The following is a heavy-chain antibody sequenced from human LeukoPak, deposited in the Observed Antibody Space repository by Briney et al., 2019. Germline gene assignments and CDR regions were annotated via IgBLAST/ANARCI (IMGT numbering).Heavy chain of an antibody. CDR2: IYYSGST. V-gene: IGHV4-59*01. CDR1: GGSISSYY. Sequence: KSSETLSLTCTVSGGSISSYYWSWIRQPPGKGLEWIGNIYYSGSTNYNPSLKSRVTISVDTSKNQFSLKLSSVTAADTAVYYCARGGEDFQHWGQGTLATVSS. D-gene: IGHD3-10*01. CDR3: ARGGEDFQH. J-gene: IGHJ1*01.